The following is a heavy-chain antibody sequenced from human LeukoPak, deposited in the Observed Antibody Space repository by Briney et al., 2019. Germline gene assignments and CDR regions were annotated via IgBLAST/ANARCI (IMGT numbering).Heavy chain of an antibody. CDR1: GFTFSNYF. V-gene: IGHV3-7*05. CDR3: ARDDSTGYYYLDG. D-gene: IGHD3-22*01. CDR2: IKEDGSEK. Sequence: GGSLRLSCAASGFTFSNYFMSWVRQAPGKGLEWVANIKEDGSEKYYVDSVKGRFTISRDNAKNTLYLEMNSLRAEDTAVYFCARDDSTGYYYLDGWGQGTLVTVSS. J-gene: IGHJ4*02.